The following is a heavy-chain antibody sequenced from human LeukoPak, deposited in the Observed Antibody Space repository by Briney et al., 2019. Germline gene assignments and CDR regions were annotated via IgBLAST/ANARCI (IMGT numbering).Heavy chain of an antibody. J-gene: IGHJ4*02. V-gene: IGHV1-2*02. CDR1: GYTFSDYY. CDR2: INPNSAAT. D-gene: IGHD1-7*01. CDR3: ARIRGGKNYHFDF. Sequence: GASVKVSCKTSGYTFSDYYTHWVRQAPGQGLEWMGWINPNSAATNYARRFQGRVTMTRDTSISTAYMELSRLTSDDTAVYYCARIRGGKNYHFDFWGQGTLVTVSS.